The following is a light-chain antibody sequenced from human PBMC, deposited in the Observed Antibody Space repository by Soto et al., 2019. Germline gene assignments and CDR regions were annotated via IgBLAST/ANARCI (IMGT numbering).Light chain of an antibody. CDR3: SSYAGSNTCYV. Sequence: QSALTQPPSASGSPGQSVTISCTGTSSDVGGYNYVSWYQQRPGKAPKLMIYEVSKRPSGVPDRFSGSKSGNTASLTVSGLQAEDEADYYCSSYAGSNTCYVFGTGTKVTVL. CDR1: SSDVGGYNY. CDR2: EVS. V-gene: IGLV2-8*01. J-gene: IGLJ1*01.